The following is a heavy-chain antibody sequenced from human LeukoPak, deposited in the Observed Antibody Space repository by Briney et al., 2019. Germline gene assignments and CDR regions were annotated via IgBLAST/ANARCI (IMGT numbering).Heavy chain of an antibody. V-gene: IGHV3-7*01. CDR1: GFTSSDYW. J-gene: IGHJ4*02. CDR2: IKQDGSQR. D-gene: IGHD6-6*01. CDR3: ARRGGSSSRRSPIDY. Sequence: GSLRLSCTASGFTSSDYWMTWVRQAPGKGPEWVANIKQDGSQRYYVDSVRGRFTISRDNAKNSLFLQMNGLRAEDTAVYYCARRGGSSSRRSPIDYWGQGTLVTVSS.